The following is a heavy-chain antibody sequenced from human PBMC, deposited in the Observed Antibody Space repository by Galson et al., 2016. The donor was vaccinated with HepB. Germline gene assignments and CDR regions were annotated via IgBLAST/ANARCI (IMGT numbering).Heavy chain of an antibody. CDR1: GFSFSNFA. V-gene: IGHV3-30*03. CDR3: ATATDYAFDI. D-gene: IGHD3/OR15-3a*01. J-gene: IGHJ3*02. Sequence: SLRLSCAASGFSFSNFAMYWVRRAPGKGLEWVAAIGYEGRSKYYIDSVKGRFTISRDNSKNTFSLQMNSLRVEDTALYYCATATDYAFDIWGQGTRVNVAS. CDR2: IGYEGRSK.